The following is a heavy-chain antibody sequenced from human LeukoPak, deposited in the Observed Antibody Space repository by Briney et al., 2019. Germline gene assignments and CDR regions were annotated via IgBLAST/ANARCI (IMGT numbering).Heavy chain of an antibody. CDR1: GYSISSGYY. V-gene: IGHV4-38-2*02. CDR2: IYHSGST. D-gene: IGHD3-10*01. Sequence: SETLSLTCTVSGYSISSGYYWGWIRPPPGKGLEWIGIIYHSGSTYYNPSLKSRVTISVDTSKNHFSLKLSSVTAADTAVYYCASAGFYYGSGSSSFDYWGQGTLVTVSS. J-gene: IGHJ4*02. CDR3: ASAGFYYGSGSSSFDY.